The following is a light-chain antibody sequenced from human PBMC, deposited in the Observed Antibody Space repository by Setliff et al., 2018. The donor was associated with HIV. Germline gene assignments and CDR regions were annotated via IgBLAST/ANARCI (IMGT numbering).Light chain of an antibody. J-gene: IGLJ2*01. CDR1: SSDVGAYNY. V-gene: IGLV2-11*01. CDR2: DVT. CDR3: CSYAGSYTPVI. Sequence: ALTQPRSVSGSPGQSVTISCTGTSSDVGAYNYVSWYQHHPGKAPKLMIYDVTKRPSGVPDRFSGSKSGNTASLTISGLQAEDEADYYRCSYAGSYTPVIFGGGTKVTVL.